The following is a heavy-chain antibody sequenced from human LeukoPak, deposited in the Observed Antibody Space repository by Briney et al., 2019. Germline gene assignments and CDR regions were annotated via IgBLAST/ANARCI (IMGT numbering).Heavy chain of an antibody. CDR1: GFTFDDYG. CDR2: INWNGGST. D-gene: IGHD5-18*01. J-gene: IGHJ6*03. Sequence: GGSLRLSCAASGFTFDDYGMSWVRQAPGKGLEWVSGINWNGGSTGYADSVKGRFTISRDNAKNSLYLQMNSLRAEDTALYYCARVRIQLWRLYYCYYYMDVWGKGTTVTVSS. CDR3: ARVRIQLWRLYYCYYYMDV. V-gene: IGHV3-20*04.